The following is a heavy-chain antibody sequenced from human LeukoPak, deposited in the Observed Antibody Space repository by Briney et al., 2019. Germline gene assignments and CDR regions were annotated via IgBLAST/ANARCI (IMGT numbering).Heavy chain of an antibody. CDR3: ARDIAGRELLDY. D-gene: IGHD1-26*01. CDR1: GFTFSTYS. CDR2: ISSSSDYI. Sequence: GGSLRLSCAASGFTFSTYSMNWVRQAPGKGLEWVSSISSSSDYIYYADSVKGRFTVSRDNAKNSLHLQMNSLRVEDTAVYYCARDIAGRELLDYWGQGTLVTVSS. J-gene: IGHJ4*02. V-gene: IGHV3-21*01.